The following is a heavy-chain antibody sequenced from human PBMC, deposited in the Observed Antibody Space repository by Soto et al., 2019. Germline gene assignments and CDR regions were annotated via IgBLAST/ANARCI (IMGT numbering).Heavy chain of an antibody. J-gene: IGHJ4*02. D-gene: IGHD2-8*01. CDR3: ARRGVDQSLNL. CDR1: GFIFSDHY. CDR2: ITNIDNSK. V-gene: IGHV3-11*01. Sequence: GGSLRLSCEVSGFIFSDHYMIWVRQAPGKGLEWISYITNIDNSKKYADSVRGRFFISRDNAKKSLYLQMSNLRADDTAVYYCARRGVDQSLNLWGQGTLGTVPQ.